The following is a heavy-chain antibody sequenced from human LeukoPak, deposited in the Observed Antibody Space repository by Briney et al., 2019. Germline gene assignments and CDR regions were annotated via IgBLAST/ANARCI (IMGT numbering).Heavy chain of an antibody. D-gene: IGHD4/OR15-4a*01. CDR3: ARDSLHNYGGTGYGYYFDY. J-gene: IGHJ4*02. CDR1: GFDFNIYE. V-gene: IGHV3-48*03. Sequence: GGSLRLSCAASGFDFNIYEMIWVRQAPGKEPEWISYISSSGSLVYYADSVKGRFTVSRDSAQKSLFLQMNGLRVEDTAMYYCARDSLHNYGGTGYGYYFDYWGQGTPVTVSS. CDR2: ISSSGSLV.